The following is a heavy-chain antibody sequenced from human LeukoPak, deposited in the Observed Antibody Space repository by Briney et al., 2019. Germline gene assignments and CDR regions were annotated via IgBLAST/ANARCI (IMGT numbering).Heavy chain of an antibody. CDR2: ISSTSSNM. V-gene: IGHV3-48*04. Sequence: QPGGSLRLSCAASGFTFSGYSMNWVRQAPGKGLEWVSYISSTSSNMYYADSVKGRFTISRDNAKNSLFLQMNSLRAEDTAVYYCARVLRYCSGGNCYSGGLGYMDVWGKGTTVTISS. CDR3: ARVLRYCSGGNCYSGGLGYMDV. J-gene: IGHJ6*03. CDR1: GFTFSGYS. D-gene: IGHD2-15*01.